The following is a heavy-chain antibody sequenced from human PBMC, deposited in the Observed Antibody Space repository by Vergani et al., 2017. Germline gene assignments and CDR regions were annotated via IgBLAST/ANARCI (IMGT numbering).Heavy chain of an antibody. CDR1: GGSFSGYY. Sequence: QLQLQESGPGLLKPSETLSLTCAVYGGSFSGYYWSWIRQPPGKGLEWIGEINHSGSTNYNPSLKSRVTISVDTSKNQFSLKLSSVSAADTAVYYCARESFSSGWILDYWGQGTLVTVSS. CDR2: INHSGST. J-gene: IGHJ4*02. CDR3: ARESFSSGWILDY. D-gene: IGHD6-19*01. V-gene: IGHV4-34*01.